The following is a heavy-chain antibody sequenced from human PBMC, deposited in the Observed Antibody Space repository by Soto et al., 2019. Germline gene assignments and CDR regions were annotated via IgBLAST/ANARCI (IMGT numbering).Heavy chain of an antibody. D-gene: IGHD5-18*01. Sequence: ASGKVSCKVSGYTLTELSMHWVRQAPGKGLEWMGGFDPEDGETIYAQKFQGRVTMTEDTSTDTAYMELSSLRSEDTAVYYCATGNTAMVTGYYYYYRDVWGKGTTVTVSS. J-gene: IGHJ6*03. V-gene: IGHV1-24*01. CDR2: FDPEDGET. CDR1: GYTLTELS. CDR3: ATGNTAMVTGYYYYYRDV.